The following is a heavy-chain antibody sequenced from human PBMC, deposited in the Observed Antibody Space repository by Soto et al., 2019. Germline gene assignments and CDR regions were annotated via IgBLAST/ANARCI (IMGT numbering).Heavy chain of an antibody. CDR3: AREDSGAFFDF. Sequence: SSETLSLTCAVSGGSIISGGYSWSWIRQPPGKGLEWIGYIYSGTTHYNPSLESRVTIAMDRSKNQVSLSLKSVTAADTAVYYCAREDSGAFFDFWGQGTLVTAPQ. J-gene: IGHJ4*02. D-gene: IGHD2-15*01. CDR1: GGSIISGGYS. CDR2: IYSGTT. V-gene: IGHV4-30-2*01.